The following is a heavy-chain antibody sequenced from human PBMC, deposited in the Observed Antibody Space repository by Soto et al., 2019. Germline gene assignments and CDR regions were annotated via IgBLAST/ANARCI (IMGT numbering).Heavy chain of an antibody. CDR3: AHIWGY. CDR2: IYWDDDK. CDR1: GISLTTSGAA. D-gene: IGHD3-16*01. J-gene: IGHJ4*02. V-gene: IGHV2-5*02. Sequence: QITLKESGPTLVKPTQTLTLTCTFSGISLTTSGAAVGWLRQPPGKALEWLALIYWDDDKRYSPSLKSRLTITKDTSRNQVVLTMTNMDPVDTATYYGAHIWGYWGQGTLVTVSS.